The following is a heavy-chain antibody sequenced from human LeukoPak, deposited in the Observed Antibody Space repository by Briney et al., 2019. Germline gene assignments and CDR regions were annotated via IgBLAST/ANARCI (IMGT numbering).Heavy chain of an antibody. CDR1: GFTFSSYE. J-gene: IGHJ6*02. Sequence: GGSLRLSCAAPGFTFSSYEMNWVRQAPGKGLEWVSYISSSGSTIYYADSVKGRFTISRDNAKNSLYLQMNSLRAEDTAVYYCAGSSEYIYYYYYGMDVWGQGTTVTVSS. D-gene: IGHD6-6*01. CDR2: ISSSGSTI. CDR3: AGSSEYIYYYYYGMDV. V-gene: IGHV3-48*03.